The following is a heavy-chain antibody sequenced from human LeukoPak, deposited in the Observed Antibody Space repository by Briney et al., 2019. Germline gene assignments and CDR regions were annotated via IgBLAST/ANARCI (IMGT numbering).Heavy chain of an antibody. Sequence: PGGSLRLSCVASGFTFTNYWMNWVRQAPGKGLEWVASIKQDGSQKSYVDSVKGRFTISRDNAKNSLSLQMDSLRGEDTAVYYCARVAVSGPTGWFDSWGQGTLVIVSS. CDR1: GFTFTNYW. CDR3: ARVAVSGPTGWFDS. V-gene: IGHV3-7*01. J-gene: IGHJ5*01. CDR2: IKQDGSQK. D-gene: IGHD2-8*02.